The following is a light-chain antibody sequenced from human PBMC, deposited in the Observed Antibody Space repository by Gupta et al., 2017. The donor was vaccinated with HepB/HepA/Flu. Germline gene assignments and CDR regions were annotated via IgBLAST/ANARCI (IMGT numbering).Light chain of an antibody. J-gene: IGLJ3*02. V-gene: IGLV2-14*01. Sequence: QSALIQPAFVSGSPGQSITISCTGTSSYVGGYNYVSWYQQHPGKAPKLMIYDVSNRPSGVSNRLSGSKSGNTASLTISGLQAEDEADYYCGTYTSSSTLVFGGGTKLTVL. CDR1: SSYVGGYNY. CDR3: GTYTSSSTLV. CDR2: DVS.